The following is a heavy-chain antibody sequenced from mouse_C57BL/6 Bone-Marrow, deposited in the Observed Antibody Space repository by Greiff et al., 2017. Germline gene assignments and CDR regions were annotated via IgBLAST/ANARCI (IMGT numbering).Heavy chain of an antibody. CDR2: IHPNSGST. J-gene: IGHJ2*01. Sequence: QVHVKQSGAELVKPGASVKLSCKASGYTFTSYWMHWVKQRPGQGLEWIGMIHPNSGSTNYNEKFKSKATLTVDKSSSTAYMQLSSLTSEDSAVYYCARVGPGWLLPHYFDYWGQGTTLTVSS. D-gene: IGHD2-3*01. CDR3: ARVGPGWLLPHYFDY. V-gene: IGHV1-64*01. CDR1: GYTFTSYW.